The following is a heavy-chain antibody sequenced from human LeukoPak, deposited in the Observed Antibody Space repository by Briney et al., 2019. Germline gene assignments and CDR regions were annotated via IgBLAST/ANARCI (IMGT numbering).Heavy chain of an antibody. J-gene: IGHJ6*03. Sequence: PSETLSLTCTVSGGSISSSSYYWGWIRQPPGKGLEWIGSIYYSGSTYYNPSLKSRVTISVDTSKNQFSLKLSSVTAADTAVYYCARLRGDSYYYYYMDVWGKGTTVTVSS. V-gene: IGHV4-39*01. CDR2: IYYSGST. D-gene: IGHD4-17*01. CDR3: ARLRGDSYYYYYMDV. CDR1: GGSISSSSYY.